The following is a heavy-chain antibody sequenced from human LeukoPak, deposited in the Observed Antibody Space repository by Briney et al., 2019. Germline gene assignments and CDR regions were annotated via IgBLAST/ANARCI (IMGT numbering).Heavy chain of an antibody. CDR2: IIPILGIA. J-gene: IGHJ4*02. Sequence: ASVKVSCKASGGTFSSYAISWVRQPPGQGLEWMGRIIPILGIANYAQKFQGRVTITADKSTSTAYMELSSLRSEDTAVYYCARAEVRVYGDYRFDYWGQGTLVTVSS. V-gene: IGHV1-69*04. CDR1: GGTFSSYA. CDR3: ARAEVRVYGDYRFDY. D-gene: IGHD4-17*01.